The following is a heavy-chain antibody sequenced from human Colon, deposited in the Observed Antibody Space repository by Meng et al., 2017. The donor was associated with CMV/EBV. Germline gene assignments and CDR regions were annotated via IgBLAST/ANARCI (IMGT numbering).Heavy chain of an antibody. CDR2: VTWNSASI. CDR3: VKDPTEDDDY. CDR1: GFTFDDFA. V-gene: IGHV3-9*01. Sequence: SLKISCAASGFTFDDFAMHWVRQAPGKGLEWVAGVTWNSASIGYVESVKGRFIISRDNAKNSLYLHMNNLRSEDTAFYYCVKDPTEDDDYWDPGTLVTVSS. J-gene: IGHJ4*02. D-gene: IGHD2-15*01.